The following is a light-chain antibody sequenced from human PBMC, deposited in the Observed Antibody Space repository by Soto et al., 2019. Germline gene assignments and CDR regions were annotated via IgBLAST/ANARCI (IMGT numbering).Light chain of an antibody. CDR2: AAY. Sequence: EIVLTQSPGTLSLSPGERATLSCRASQSVISSFLAWYQQKPGQAPRLLIYAAYRRATGIPDRFSGSGSGTDFTLPISRLEPEDFAVYYCQQYGSSVFSFGPGTKGDIK. CDR3: QQYGSSVFS. V-gene: IGKV3-20*01. J-gene: IGKJ3*01. CDR1: QSVISSF.